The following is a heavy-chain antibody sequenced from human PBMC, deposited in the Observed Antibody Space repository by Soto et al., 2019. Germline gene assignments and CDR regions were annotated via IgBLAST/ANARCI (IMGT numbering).Heavy chain of an antibody. J-gene: IGHJ1*01. CDR1: GGSVSSNSAA. CDR3: ATASHACGRTDFGR. D-gene: IGHD3-3*01. Sequence: SQTLSLTCDISGGSVSSNSAAWNWIRQSPSRGLELLGRTYYRAKWFNDYAVSVKSLITISPDTSKNHFSLQLNSVTPEDTAVYYCATASHACGRTDFGRCGQVTLVTVSS. V-gene: IGHV6-1*01. CDR2: TYYRAKWFN.